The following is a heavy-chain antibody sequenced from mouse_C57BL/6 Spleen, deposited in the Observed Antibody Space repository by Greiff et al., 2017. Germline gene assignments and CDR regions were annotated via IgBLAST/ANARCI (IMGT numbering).Heavy chain of an antibody. CDR3: ARGYDYYGSSYVRYAMDY. CDR2: IYPGGGYT. D-gene: IGHD1-1*01. J-gene: IGHJ4*01. V-gene: IGHV1-63*01. CDR1: GYTFTNYW. Sequence: VKLQESGAELVRPGTSVKMSCKASGYTFTNYWIGWAKQRPGHGLEWIGDIYPGGGYTNYNEKFKGKATLTADKSSSTAYMQFSSLTSEDSAIYYGARGYDYYGSSYVRYAMDYWGQGTSVTVSS.